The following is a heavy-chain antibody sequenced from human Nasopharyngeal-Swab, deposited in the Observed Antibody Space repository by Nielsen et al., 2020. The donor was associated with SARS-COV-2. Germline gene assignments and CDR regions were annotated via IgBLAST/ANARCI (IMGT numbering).Heavy chain of an antibody. Sequence: SVKVSCKASGYTFTSYGISWVRQAPGQGLEWMGGIIPIFGTANYAQKFQGRVTITADESTSTAYMELSSLRSEDTAVYYCARARDHDYGGKGSADDAFDIWGQGTMVTVSS. CDR1: GYTFTSYG. D-gene: IGHD4-23*01. V-gene: IGHV1-69*13. CDR3: ARARDHDYGGKGSADDAFDI. J-gene: IGHJ3*02. CDR2: IIPIFGTA.